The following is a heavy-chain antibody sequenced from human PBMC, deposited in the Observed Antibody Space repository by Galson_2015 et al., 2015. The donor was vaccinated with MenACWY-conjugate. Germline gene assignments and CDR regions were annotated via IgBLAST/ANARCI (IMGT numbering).Heavy chain of an antibody. D-gene: IGHD2-21*01. CDR1: GLTLSNYA. V-gene: IGHV3-23*01. J-gene: IGHJ3*02. Sequence: SLRLSCAASGLTLSNYAMSWVRQAPGRGLEWVSAINSAGNTYYPDSVKGRFTISRDNSKNTLYMQMKSLRAEDTAMYYCARDGGTAIADAFDIWGQGTPVTVSS. CDR2: INSAGNT. CDR3: ARDGGTAIADAFDI.